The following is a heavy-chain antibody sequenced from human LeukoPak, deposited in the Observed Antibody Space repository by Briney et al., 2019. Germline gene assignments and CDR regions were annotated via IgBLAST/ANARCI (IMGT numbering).Heavy chain of an antibody. J-gene: IGHJ3*02. CDR2: IYYSGST. Sequence: PSETLSLTCTVSGGSISSYYWSWIRQPPGKGLEWIGYIYYSGSTNYNPSLKSRVTISVDTSKNQFSLKLSSVAAADTAVYYCAREGGGGDGDAFDIWGQGTMVTVSS. V-gene: IGHV4-59*01. CDR1: GGSISSYY. D-gene: IGHD2-21*01. CDR3: AREGGGGDGDAFDI.